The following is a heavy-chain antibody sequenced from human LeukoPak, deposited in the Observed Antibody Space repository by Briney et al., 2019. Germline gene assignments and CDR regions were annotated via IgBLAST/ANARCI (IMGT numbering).Heavy chain of an antibody. D-gene: IGHD6-6*01. CDR2: IYYSGST. J-gene: IGHJ4*02. Sequence: SETLSLTCTVSGGSIRSYYWSWIRQPPGQGLEWIGYIYYSGSTNYNPSLKSRVTISVDTSKNQFSLKLSSVTAADTAVYYCARDSGVGQLEPELFDYWGQGTLVTVSS. CDR3: ARDSGVGQLEPELFDY. V-gene: IGHV4-59*12. CDR1: GGSIRSYY.